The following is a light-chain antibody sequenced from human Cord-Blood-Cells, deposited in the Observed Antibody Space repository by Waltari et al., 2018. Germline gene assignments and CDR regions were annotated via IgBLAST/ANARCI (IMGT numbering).Light chain of an antibody. CDR2: AAS. Sequence: DIQMTQSPSSLSASVGDRVTITCRASQSISSYLNWFQQKPGKAPKLLIYAASSLQSGVPSRFSGSGSGIDFTLPISSLQPEDFATYYCQQSYSTPRGFGPGTKVDIK. CDR3: QQSYSTPRG. J-gene: IGKJ3*01. V-gene: IGKV1-39*01. CDR1: QSISSY.